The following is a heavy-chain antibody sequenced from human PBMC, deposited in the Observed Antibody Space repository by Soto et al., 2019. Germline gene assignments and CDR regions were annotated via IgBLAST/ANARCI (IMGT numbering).Heavy chain of an antibody. CDR3: ARRNYYDSSGLFDY. J-gene: IGHJ4*02. CDR1: DGSISNYY. D-gene: IGHD3-22*01. CDR2: IYYSGST. V-gene: IGHV4-59*08. Sequence: PSETLSLTCTVSDGSISNYYWSWIRQPPGKGLEWIGYIYYSGSTKYNPSLKSRLTISLDTSKNQFSLKLSSVTATDTAVYYCARRNYYDSSGLFDYWGQGALVPVSS.